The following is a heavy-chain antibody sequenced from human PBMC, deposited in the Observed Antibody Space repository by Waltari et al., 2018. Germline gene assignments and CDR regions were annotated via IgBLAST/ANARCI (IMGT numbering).Heavy chain of an antibody. V-gene: IGHV3-23*01. Sequence: EVQLLESGGELVQAGGSLRLSCGVSGFTFHTYAINWVRRAPGTGLLWVAASSIRDATFHADSVKGRFTISRDTSKDTVYLQMNSLSPDDTAVYYCAKPFYNWDDPLVSWGQGTLVTVSS. J-gene: IGHJ5*02. CDR3: AKPFYNWDDPLVS. D-gene: IGHD1-20*01. CDR1: GFTFHTYA. CDR2: SSIRDAT.